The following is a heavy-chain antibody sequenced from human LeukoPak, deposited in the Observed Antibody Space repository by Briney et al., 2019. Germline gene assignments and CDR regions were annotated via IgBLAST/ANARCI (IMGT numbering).Heavy chain of an antibody. CDR1: GGSISTCSYY. V-gene: IGHV4-39*01. D-gene: IGHD1-26*01. CDR3: GRLAGSYGDYFDY. CDR2: IYYSGSS. Sequence: SGTLCLTCTVSGGSISTCSYYWGGIRQRKGKGLEAIGTIYYSGSSKNNPSLKSRVTISVDTTKNQFSLKRSSVTAADTAMYYCGRLAGSYGDYFDYWGQGNLVTVCS. J-gene: IGHJ4*02.